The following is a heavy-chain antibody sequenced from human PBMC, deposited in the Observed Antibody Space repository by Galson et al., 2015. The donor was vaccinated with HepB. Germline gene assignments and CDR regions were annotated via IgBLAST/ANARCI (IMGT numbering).Heavy chain of an antibody. J-gene: IGHJ5*02. CDR1: GYTFTNYG. CDR2: INAYNGKT. D-gene: IGHD3-3*01. V-gene: IGHV1-18*04. CDR3: ARGPRSLEWMCDP. Sequence: SVKVSCKASGYTFTNYGITWVRQAPGQGLEWMGWINAYNGKTNYAQILQGRVTMTTDTSTSTAYMELRSLRSDDTAVYYCARGPRSLEWMCDPWGQGTLVTVSS.